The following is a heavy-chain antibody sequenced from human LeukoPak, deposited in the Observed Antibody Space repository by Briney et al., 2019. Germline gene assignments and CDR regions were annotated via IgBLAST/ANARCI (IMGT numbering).Heavy chain of an antibody. CDR2: IYYSGST. CDR1: GGSISSGGYY. D-gene: IGHD5-12*01. J-gene: IGHJ4*02. CDR3: ARVQWLRFFDY. Sequence: SETLSLTCTVSGGSISSGGYYWSWIRQHPGKGLEWIGYIYYSGSTYYNPSLKSRVTISVDTSKNQFSLKLSSVTAADTAVYYCARVQWLRFFDYCGQGTLVTVSS. V-gene: IGHV4-31*03.